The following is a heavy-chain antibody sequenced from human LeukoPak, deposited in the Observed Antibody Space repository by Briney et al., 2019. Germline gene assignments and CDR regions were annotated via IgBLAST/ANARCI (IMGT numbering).Heavy chain of an antibody. D-gene: IGHD2-15*01. CDR1: GFTFTNHW. CDR3: ARDAAGLDY. V-gene: IGHV3-74*03. Sequence: PGGCLRLSCAASGFTFTNHWMHWVHQAPGKGLVWVSRINYYGTTTMYADSVKRRFTISRDNAKDTLYLQMNSRRADDTAVYYWARDAAGLDYWGQGTLVSVSS. J-gene: IGHJ4*02. CDR2: INYYGTTT.